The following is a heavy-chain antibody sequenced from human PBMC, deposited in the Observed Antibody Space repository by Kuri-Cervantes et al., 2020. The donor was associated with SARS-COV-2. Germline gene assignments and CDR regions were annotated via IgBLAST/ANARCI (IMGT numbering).Heavy chain of an antibody. CDR1: GGSISSGVYY. CDR2: IYYSGST. D-gene: IGHD4-11*01. CDR3: ARVRSNYARWFDP. V-gene: IGHV4-30-4*01. J-gene: IGHJ5*02. Sequence: SETLSLTCTVSGGSISSGVYYWSWDRQPPGKGLEWIADIYYSGSTYYNPSLKSRVTISVDTSKNQFFLKLSSVSASDTAVYYCARVRSNYARWFDPWGQGILVTVSS.